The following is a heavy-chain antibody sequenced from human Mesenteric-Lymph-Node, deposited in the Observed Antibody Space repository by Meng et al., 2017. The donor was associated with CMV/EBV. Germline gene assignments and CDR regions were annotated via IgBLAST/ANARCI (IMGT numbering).Heavy chain of an antibody. CDR2: ISSTSLYT. CDR3: ARDFSNLGMDV. J-gene: IGHJ6*02. D-gene: IGHD3-16*01. CDR1: GLPFGSFS. V-gene: IGHV3-21*01. Sequence: GESLKISCAASGLPFGSFSMNWVRQAPGKAPEWVSSISSTSLYTYYADSVRGRFTISRDNAKNSLFLQMDSLRADDSGVYFCARDFSNLGMDVWGQGTTVTVSS.